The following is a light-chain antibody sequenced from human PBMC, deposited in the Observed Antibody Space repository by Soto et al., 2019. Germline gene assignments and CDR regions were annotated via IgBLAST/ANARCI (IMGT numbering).Light chain of an antibody. CDR1: QTISSW. J-gene: IGKJ4*01. Sequence: DIQMTQSPSTLFGSVGDRVTITCRASQTISSWLAWYQQKPGKAPKLLIYKASTLQSGVPSRFSGSGSGTDFTLTISCLQSEDFATYYCQQYYSYLLTFGGGTKVDIK. CDR3: QQYYSYLLT. CDR2: KAS. V-gene: IGKV1-5*03.